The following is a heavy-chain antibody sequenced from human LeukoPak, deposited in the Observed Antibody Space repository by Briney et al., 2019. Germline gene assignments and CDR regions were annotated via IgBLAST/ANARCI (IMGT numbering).Heavy chain of an antibody. J-gene: IGHJ4*02. CDR1: GGSFSGYY. CDR2: INHSGST. D-gene: IGHD3-22*01. Sequence: SETLSLTCAVYGGSFSGYYWSWIRQPPGKGLEWIGEINHSGSTNYNPSLKSRATISVDTSKNQFSLKLSSVTAADTAVYYCARGRSYYYDSSGYTDFDYWGQGTLVTVSS. CDR3: ARGRSYYYDSSGYTDFDY. V-gene: IGHV4-34*01.